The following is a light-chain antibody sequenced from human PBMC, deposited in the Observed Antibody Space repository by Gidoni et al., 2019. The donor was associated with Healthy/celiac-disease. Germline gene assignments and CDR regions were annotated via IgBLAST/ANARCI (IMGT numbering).Light chain of an antibody. J-gene: IGLJ2*01. Sequence: SYELTQPPSVSVSPGQTASITCSGNKLGDKYAYWYRQKPGQSPVLVIYQDSKQPSGIPERFSGSNSGNTATLTISGTQAMDEADYYCQAWDSSSVVFGGGTKLTVL. CDR2: QDS. CDR1: KLGDKY. CDR3: QAWDSSSVV. V-gene: IGLV3-1*01.